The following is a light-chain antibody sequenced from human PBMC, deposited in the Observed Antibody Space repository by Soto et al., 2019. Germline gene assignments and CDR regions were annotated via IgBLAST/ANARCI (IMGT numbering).Light chain of an antibody. CDR2: GAS. CDR1: QSISSSY. V-gene: IGKV3-20*01. CDR3: QQYGSSPLYS. Sequence: EIVLTQSPGTLSLSPGERATLSCRASQSISSSYLAWYQQKPGQAPRLLIYGASSRATGIPDRFSGSGSATDFTLTISGLEPEDFAVYYCQQYGSSPLYSFGQGTKLEIK. J-gene: IGKJ2*03.